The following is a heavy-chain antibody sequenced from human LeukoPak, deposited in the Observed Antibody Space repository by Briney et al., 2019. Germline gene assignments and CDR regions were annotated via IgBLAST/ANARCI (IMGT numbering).Heavy chain of an antibody. J-gene: IGHJ4*02. CDR2: IYYSGST. CDR3: ARVRNGTDLDY. Sequence: WVRQPPGKGLEWIGSIYYSGSTYYNPSLKSRVTISVDTSKNQFSLKLSSVTAADTAVYYCARVRNGTDLDYWGQGTLVTVSS. V-gene: IGHV4-39*07.